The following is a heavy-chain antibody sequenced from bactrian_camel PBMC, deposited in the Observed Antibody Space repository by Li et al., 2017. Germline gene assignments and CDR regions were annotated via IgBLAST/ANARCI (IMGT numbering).Heavy chain of an antibody. CDR1: FTIAKHH. CDR2: ISDRGLWS. J-gene: IGHJ7*01. V-gene: IGHV3S36*01. D-gene: IGHD5*01. Sequence: DVQLVESGGDLAQPGKSLKITCRTSFTIAKHHMYWIRQAPGKGLEWVSSISDRGLWSDYADSVKGRFSISQDKAKNTIYLQMNSLKPEDTAVYYCAAYGPKVERALHQPDSCRYFGMDQWGKGTQVTVS.